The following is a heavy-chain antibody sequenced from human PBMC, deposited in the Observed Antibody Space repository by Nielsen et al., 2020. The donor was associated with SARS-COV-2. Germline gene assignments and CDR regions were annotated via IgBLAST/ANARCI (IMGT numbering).Heavy chain of an antibody. CDR3: ASRGYSSSWYYYYGMDV. Sequence: GGSLRLSCAASGFTFSSYEMNWVRQAPGKGLEWVSYISSSGSTIYYADSVKGRFTISRDNAKNSLYLQMNSLRAEDTAVYYCASRGYSSSWYYYYGMDVWGQGTTVTVSS. J-gene: IGHJ6*02. CDR1: GFTFSSYE. D-gene: IGHD6-13*01. V-gene: IGHV3-48*03. CDR2: ISSSGSTI.